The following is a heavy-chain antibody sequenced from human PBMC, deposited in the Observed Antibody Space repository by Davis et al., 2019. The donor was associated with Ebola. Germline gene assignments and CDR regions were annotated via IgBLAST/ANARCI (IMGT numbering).Heavy chain of an antibody. D-gene: IGHD6-13*01. J-gene: IGHJ6*02. CDR3: AKDRGISSSHYYYGMDV. CDR1: GFTFSSYG. CDR2: ISYDGSNK. V-gene: IGHV3-30*18. Sequence: GGSLRLSCAASGFTFSSYGMHWVRQAPGKGLEWVAVISYDGSNKYYADSVKGRFTISRDNSKNTLYLQMNSLRAEDTAVYYCAKDRGISSSHYYYGMDVWGQGTTVTVSS.